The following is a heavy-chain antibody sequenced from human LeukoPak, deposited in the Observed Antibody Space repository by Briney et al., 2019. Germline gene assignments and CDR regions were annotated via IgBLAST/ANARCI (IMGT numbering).Heavy chain of an antibody. CDR3: ARVGGGKQQLGRWFDP. D-gene: IGHD6-13*01. J-gene: IGHJ5*02. V-gene: IGHV3-74*01. CDR2: INSDGSST. Sequence: PGGSLRLSCAASGFTFSSYWMHWVRQAPGKGLVWVSRINSDGSSTSYADSVKGRFTISRDNAKNTLYLQMNSLRAEDTAVYYCARVGGGKQQLGRWFDPWGQGTLVTVSS. CDR1: GFTFSSYW.